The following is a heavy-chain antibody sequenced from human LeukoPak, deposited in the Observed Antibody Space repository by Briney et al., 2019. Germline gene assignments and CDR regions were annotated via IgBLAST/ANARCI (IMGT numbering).Heavy chain of an antibody. Sequence: PSETLSLTCTVSGGSISSSSYYWGWIRQPPGKGLEWIGSIYYSGSTYYNPSLKSRVAISVDTSKNQFSLKLSSVTAADTAVYYCARQGGSYLQYYFDYWGQGTLVTVSS. V-gene: IGHV4-39*01. CDR2: IYYSGST. CDR3: ARQGGSYLQYYFDY. D-gene: IGHD1-26*01. J-gene: IGHJ4*02. CDR1: GGSISSSSYY.